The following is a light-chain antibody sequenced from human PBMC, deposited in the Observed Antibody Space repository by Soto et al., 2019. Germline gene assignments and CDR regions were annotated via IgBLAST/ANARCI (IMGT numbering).Light chain of an antibody. J-gene: IGLJ2*01. Sequence: QSALTQPASVSGSPGQSITISCTGTSSDVGGYNYVSRYQQHPGKAPKLMIYDVSNRPSGVSNRFSGSKSGNTAFLTISGLQAEDEADYYCSSYTSSSTLVVFGGGTKLTVL. CDR3: SSYTSSSTLVV. CDR1: SSDVGGYNY. CDR2: DVS. V-gene: IGLV2-14*01.